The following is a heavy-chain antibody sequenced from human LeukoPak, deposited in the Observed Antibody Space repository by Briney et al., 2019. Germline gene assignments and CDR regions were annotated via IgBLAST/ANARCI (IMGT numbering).Heavy chain of an antibody. Sequence: PGGSLRPSCAASGFTFSSYAMHWVRQAPGKGLEWVAVISYDGSNKYYADSVKGRFTISRDNSKNTLYLQMNSLRAEDTAVYYCARGGVVVITPFDYWGQGTLVTVSS. CDR2: ISYDGSNK. CDR3: ARGGVVVITPFDY. D-gene: IGHD3-22*01. J-gene: IGHJ4*02. V-gene: IGHV3-30*04. CDR1: GFTFSSYA.